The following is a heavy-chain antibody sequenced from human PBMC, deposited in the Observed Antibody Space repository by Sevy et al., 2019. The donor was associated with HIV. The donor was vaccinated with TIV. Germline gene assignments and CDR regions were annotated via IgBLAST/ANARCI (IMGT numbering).Heavy chain of an antibody. D-gene: IGHD4-17*01. J-gene: IGHJ4*02. Sequence: SGPTLVKPTQTLTLTCTFSGFSLSTSGVGVGWIRQPPGKALEWLALFYWNDDQRYSPSLKSRLTITKDTSKNQVVLTMTNMDPVETATYYCAHGTYGDYADYFEYWGQGTLVTVSS. V-gene: IGHV2-5*01. CDR2: FYWNDDQ. CDR1: GFSLSTSGVG. CDR3: AHGTYGDYADYFEY.